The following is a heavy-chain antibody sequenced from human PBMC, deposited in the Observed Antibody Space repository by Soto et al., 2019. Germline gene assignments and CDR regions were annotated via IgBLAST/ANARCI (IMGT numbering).Heavy chain of an antibody. J-gene: IGHJ3*01. V-gene: IGHV3-21*01. CDR2: ISSSSSYI. CDR3: ARPYYSYTSGYYGEWAFDL. D-gene: IGHD3-22*01. Sequence: PGGSLRLSCGASGLNLSTYSMNWVRQAPGKGLEWVSSISSSSSYIYYADSVKGRFTISRDNAKNSLHLQLNSLRAEDTAVYYCARPYYSYTSGYYGEWAFDLWGQGTMVTLSS. CDR1: GLNLSTYS.